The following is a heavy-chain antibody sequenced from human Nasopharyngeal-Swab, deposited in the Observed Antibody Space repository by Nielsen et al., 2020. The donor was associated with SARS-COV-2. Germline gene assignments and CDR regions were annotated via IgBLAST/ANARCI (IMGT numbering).Heavy chain of an antibody. CDR3: AREDYYDSSGYPPYYYYGMDV. V-gene: IGHV1-46*01. D-gene: IGHD3-22*01. J-gene: IGHJ6*02. Sequence: WVRQAPGQGLEWMGIINPSGGNTSYAQKFQGRVTMTRDTSTSTVYMELSSLRSEDTAVYYCAREDYYDSSGYPPYYYYGMDVWGQGTTVTVSS. CDR2: INPSGGNT.